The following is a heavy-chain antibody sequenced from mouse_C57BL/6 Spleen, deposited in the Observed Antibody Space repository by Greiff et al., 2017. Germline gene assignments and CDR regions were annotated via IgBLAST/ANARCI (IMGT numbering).Heavy chain of an antibody. Sequence: EVQLQQSGPELVQPGASVKISCKASGYTFPDYYMNWVKQSHGTSLEWIGDINPNNGCTSYNQKIKGMSTLNVDEASSTAYMDLRILTSEGSAVYYCARTREYNAMDYWSQGTSGTVSS. CDR2: INPNNGCT. J-gene: IGHJ4*01. CDR3: ARTREYNAMDY. V-gene: IGHV1-26*01. CDR1: GYTFPDYY.